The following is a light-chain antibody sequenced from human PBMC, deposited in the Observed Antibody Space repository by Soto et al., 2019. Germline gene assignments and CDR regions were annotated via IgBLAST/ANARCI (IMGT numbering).Light chain of an antibody. CDR1: SSDVGRYNY. CDR2: DVS. Sequence: QSVLTQPASVXGSPGQSITISCTGTSSDVGRYNYVSCYQQHPGKAHKLTIYDVSNRPSGVSSRFSGSKSGNTASLTISGLQAEDEADYYCSSFTSSSTYVFGTGTKVTVL. CDR3: SSFTSSSTYV. J-gene: IGLJ1*01. V-gene: IGLV2-14*01.